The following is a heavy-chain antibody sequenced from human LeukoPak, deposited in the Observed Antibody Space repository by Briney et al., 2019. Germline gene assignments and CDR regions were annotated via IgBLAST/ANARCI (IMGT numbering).Heavy chain of an antibody. Sequence: SETLSLTCAVYGGSFSGYYWSWIRQPPGKGLEWIGEINHSGSTNYNPSLKSRVTISVDTSKNQFSLKLSSVTAADTAVYYCARALNSGYEPFDPWGQGTLVTVSS. D-gene: IGHD5-12*01. J-gene: IGHJ5*02. CDR2: INHSGST. V-gene: IGHV4-34*01. CDR3: ARALNSGYEPFDP. CDR1: GGSFSGYY.